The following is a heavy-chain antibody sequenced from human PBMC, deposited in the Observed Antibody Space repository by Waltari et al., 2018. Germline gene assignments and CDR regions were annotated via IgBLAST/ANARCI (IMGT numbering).Heavy chain of an antibody. V-gene: IGHV4-34*01. CDR3: ARQFSSGWYSEY. Sequence: QVQLQQWGAGLLKPSETLSLTCAVYGGSFSGYYWSWIRRSPGKGLEWIGEINHSGSTNYNPSIKSRVTISVDTSKNQFSLKVSSVTAADTAVYYCARQFSSGWYSEYWGQGTLVTVSS. J-gene: IGHJ4*02. CDR1: GGSFSGYY. CDR2: INHSGST. D-gene: IGHD6-19*01.